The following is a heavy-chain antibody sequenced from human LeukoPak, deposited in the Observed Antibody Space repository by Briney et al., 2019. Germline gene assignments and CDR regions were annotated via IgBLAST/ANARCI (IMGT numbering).Heavy chain of an antibody. CDR3: ARQTYYYDSSGYYLDY. CDR2: IYHSGST. V-gene: IGHV4-4*02. Sequence: MPSETLSLTCAVSGGSISSSNWWSWVRQPPGKGLEWIGEIYHSGSTNYNPSLKSRVTISVDKSKNQFSLKLSSVTAADTAVYYCARQTYYYDSSGYYLDYWGQGTLVTVSS. D-gene: IGHD3-22*01. CDR1: GGSISSSNW. J-gene: IGHJ4*02.